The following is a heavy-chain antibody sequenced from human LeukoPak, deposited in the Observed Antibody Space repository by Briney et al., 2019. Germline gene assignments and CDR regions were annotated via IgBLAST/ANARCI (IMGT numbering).Heavy chain of an antibody. D-gene: IGHD2-2*01. V-gene: IGHV1-46*01. J-gene: IGHJ6*02. CDR2: INPGGGST. CDR1: GRTFSRQY. CDR3: AREGQPAAIESPHYGMDV. Sequence: ASVKVSCKASGRTFSRQYMHWVRRAPGQGLEWMGIINPGGGSTNYAQKFQGRVTMTRDTSTSTVYMELSSLRPDDTVVYYCAREGQPAAIESPHYGMDVWGQGTTVTVSS.